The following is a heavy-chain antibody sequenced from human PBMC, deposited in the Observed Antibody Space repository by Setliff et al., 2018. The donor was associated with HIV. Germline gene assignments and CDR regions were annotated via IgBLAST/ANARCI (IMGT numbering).Heavy chain of an antibody. Sequence: SETLSLTCTVSNVSINSYYWSWIRQPAGRALEWIGRISSSGSTNYNPSLKSRVKMSIDTSKNQFSLKLSSVTAADTAVYFCARDPYCSGDGCFRYYQHWGLGTLVTVSS. CDR3: ARDPYCSGDGCFRYYQH. CDR2: ISSSGST. CDR1: NVSINSYY. D-gene: IGHD2-15*01. V-gene: IGHV4-4*07. J-gene: IGHJ1*01.